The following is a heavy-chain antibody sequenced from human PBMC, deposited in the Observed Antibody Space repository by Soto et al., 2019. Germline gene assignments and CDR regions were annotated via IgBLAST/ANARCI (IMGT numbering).Heavy chain of an antibody. Sequence: QVQLVQSGAEVKKPGSSVKVSCKASGGTFSSYAISWLRQAPGQGLEWMGGTIPIFGTANYAQKSQGRVTSSADESTSTADMELSSLRSEDTAVYYCARDSPRELEWLANYYYYGMDVWGQGTTVTVSS. J-gene: IGHJ6*02. CDR2: TIPIFGTA. V-gene: IGHV1-69*01. D-gene: IGHD3-3*01. CDR1: GGTFSSYA. CDR3: ARDSPRELEWLANYYYYGMDV.